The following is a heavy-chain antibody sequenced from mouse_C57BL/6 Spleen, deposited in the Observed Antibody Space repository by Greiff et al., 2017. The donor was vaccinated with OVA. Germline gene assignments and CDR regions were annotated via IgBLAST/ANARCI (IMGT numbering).Heavy chain of an antibody. CDR2: INPNNGGT. V-gene: IGHV1-26*01. CDR3: AREWDAAY. CDR1: GYTFTDYY. J-gene: IGHJ3*01. D-gene: IGHD4-1*01. Sequence: EVQLQQSGPELVKPGASVKISCKASGYTFTDYYMNWVKQSHGKSLEWIGDINPNNGGTSYNQKFKGKATLTVDKSSSTAYMELRSLTSEDSAVYYCAREWDAAYWGQGTLVTVSA.